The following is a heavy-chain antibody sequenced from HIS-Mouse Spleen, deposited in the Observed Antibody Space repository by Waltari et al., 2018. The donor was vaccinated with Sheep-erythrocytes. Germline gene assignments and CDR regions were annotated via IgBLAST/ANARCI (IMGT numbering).Heavy chain of an antibody. V-gene: IGHV4-39*07. CDR2: IYYSGST. CDR3: ARDYVPGIRGYFDY. CDR1: GGSISSSSYY. J-gene: IGHJ4*02. Sequence: QLQLQESGPGLVKPSETLSLTFTVSGGSISSSSYYWGWIRQPPGKGLEWIGSIYYSGSTYYNPSLKSRVTRSVDTSKNQFSLRLSSVTAADTAVYYCARDYVPGIRGYFDYWGQGTLVTVSS. D-gene: IGHD3-10*01.